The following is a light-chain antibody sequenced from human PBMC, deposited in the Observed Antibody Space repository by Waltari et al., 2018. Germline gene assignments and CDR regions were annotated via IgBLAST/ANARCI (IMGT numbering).Light chain of an antibody. Sequence: EIVLTHSPASLSSSPGERVTLSCRASQSVSRALTWYQQKPGQAPRLLTFGASNRATGIPDRFSGSGSETDFSLTISRLEPEDFAVYYCQHYVRLPATFGRGTKVEIK. CDR2: GAS. J-gene: IGKJ1*01. CDR3: QHYVRLPAT. CDR1: QSVSRA. V-gene: IGKV3-20*01.